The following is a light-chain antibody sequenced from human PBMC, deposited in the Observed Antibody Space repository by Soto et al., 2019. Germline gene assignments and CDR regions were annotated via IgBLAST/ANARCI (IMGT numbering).Light chain of an antibody. CDR1: QSISSY. CDR3: QQSYSTLRT. CDR2: AAS. Sequence: DIQMTQSPSSLSASVGDRVTITCRASQSISSYVNWYQQKPGKAPKLLIYAASSLQSGVPSRFSGSGSGTDSTLTISSLQPEDFATYYCQQSYSTLRTFGQGTKVEIK. V-gene: IGKV1-39*01. J-gene: IGKJ1*01.